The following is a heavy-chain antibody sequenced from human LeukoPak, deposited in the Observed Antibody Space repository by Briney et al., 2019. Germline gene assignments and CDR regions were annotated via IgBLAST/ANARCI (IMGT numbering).Heavy chain of an antibody. CDR1: GFTFSSYA. CDR2: ISSNGGST. J-gene: IGHJ4*02. V-gene: IGHV3-64*01. D-gene: IGHD3-3*01. Sequence: PGGSLRLSCAASGFTFSSYAMHWVRQAPGKGLEYVSAISSNGGSTYYANSVKGRFTISRDNSKNTLYLQMGSLRAEDMAVYYCARFGFDYWGQGTLVTVSS. CDR3: ARFGFDY.